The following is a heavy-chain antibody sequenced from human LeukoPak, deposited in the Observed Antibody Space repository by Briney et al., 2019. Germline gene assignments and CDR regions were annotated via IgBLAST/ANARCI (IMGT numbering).Heavy chain of an antibody. J-gene: IGHJ5*02. Sequence: GGSLRLSCAASGFTFSSYAMSWVRQAPGKGLEWVSTISGSGVSTWNADSVRGRFTISRDNSKNTLYLQINSLRAEDTAVYYCAIDSVAAVFDPSGEGKLGTASS. CDR2: ISGSGVST. CDR1: GFTFSSYA. CDR3: AIDSVAAVFDP. V-gene: IGHV3-23*01. D-gene: IGHD3-10*01.